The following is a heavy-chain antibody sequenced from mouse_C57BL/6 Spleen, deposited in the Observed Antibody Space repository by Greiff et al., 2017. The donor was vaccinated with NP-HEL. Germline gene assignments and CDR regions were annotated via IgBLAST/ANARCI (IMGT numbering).Heavy chain of an antibody. CDR3: ARGDDYDVGFAY. J-gene: IGHJ3*01. D-gene: IGHD2-4*01. CDR1: GYAFSSYW. CDR2: IYPGDGDT. Sequence: VKLQQSGAELVKPGASVKISCKASGYAFSSYWMNWVKQRPGKGLEWIGQIYPGDGDTNYNGKFKGKATLTADKSSSTAYMQLSSLTSEDSAVYFCARGDDYDVGFAYWGQGTLVTVSA. V-gene: IGHV1-80*01.